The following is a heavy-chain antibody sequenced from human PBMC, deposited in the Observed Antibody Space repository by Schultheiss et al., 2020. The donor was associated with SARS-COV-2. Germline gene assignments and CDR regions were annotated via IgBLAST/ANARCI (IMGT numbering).Heavy chain of an antibody. CDR2: ISSSSSYI. V-gene: IGHV3-21*01. CDR3: ARGYCSGGSCQRGY. CDR1: GFTFSSYS. Sequence: GGSLRLSCAASGFTFSSYSMNWVRQAPGKGLEWVSSISSSSSYIYYADSVKGRFTISGDNAKNSLYLQMNSLRAEDTAVYYCARGYCSGGSCQRGYWGQGTLVTVSS. J-gene: IGHJ4*02. D-gene: IGHD2-15*01.